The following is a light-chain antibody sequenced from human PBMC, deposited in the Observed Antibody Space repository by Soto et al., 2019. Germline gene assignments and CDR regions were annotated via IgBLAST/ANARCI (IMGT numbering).Light chain of an antibody. CDR1: SGDVGGYNF. Sequence: QSALTQPRSVSGSPGQSVTISCTGTSGDVGGYNFVSWYQQHPGKAPTLMIFDVSQRPSGVPDRFSGSKSGNTASLTISGLQADDEADYFCQSYDTSLRGWVFGGGTQLTVL. V-gene: IGLV2-11*01. CDR2: DVS. J-gene: IGLJ3*02. CDR3: QSYDTSLRGWV.